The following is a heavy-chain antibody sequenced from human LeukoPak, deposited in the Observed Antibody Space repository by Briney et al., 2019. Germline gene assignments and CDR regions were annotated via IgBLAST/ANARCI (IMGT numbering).Heavy chain of an antibody. D-gene: IGHD6-13*01. V-gene: IGHV4-30-2*01. CDR3: ARHVGSWYHYFDY. CDR1: GGSISSGGYS. CDR2: IYHSGST. Sequence: PSETLSLTCAVSGGSISSGGYSWSWIRQPPGKGLEWIGYIYHSGSTYYNPSLKSRVTISVDTSKNQFSLKLSSVTAADTAVYYCARHVGSWYHYFDYWGQGTLVTVSS. J-gene: IGHJ4*02.